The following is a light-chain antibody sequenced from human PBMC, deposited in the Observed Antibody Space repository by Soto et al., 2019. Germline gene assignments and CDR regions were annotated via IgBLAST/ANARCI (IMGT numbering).Light chain of an antibody. J-gene: IGKJ1*01. CDR1: QSVSSS. CDR2: GAS. CDR3: QQYYNWRPR. V-gene: IGKV3-15*01. Sequence: EVVMTQSPATLSVPPGDTATLSCRSSQSVSSSVAWYQQKTGQPPRLLIYGASTRATGVPARFSGSGSGTEFTLTISRLQSEDFAVYYCQQYYNWRPRFGQGTKVDIK.